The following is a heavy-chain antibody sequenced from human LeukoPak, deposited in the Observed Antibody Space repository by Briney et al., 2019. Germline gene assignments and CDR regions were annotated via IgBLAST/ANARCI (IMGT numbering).Heavy chain of an antibody. V-gene: IGHV3-7*02. D-gene: IGHD1-26*01. CDR1: RFMFSSYW. CDR3: GKGGSLFHY. J-gene: IGHJ4*02. CDR2: IKQDGSEK. Sequence: GGPLRLSCAHSRFMFSSYWISWVRQAPGKGLEWVANIKQDGSEKYYVDSVKGRFTISRDNAKNSLYLQMNSLRDEDTAVYYCGKGGSLFHYWGQGTLVTVSS.